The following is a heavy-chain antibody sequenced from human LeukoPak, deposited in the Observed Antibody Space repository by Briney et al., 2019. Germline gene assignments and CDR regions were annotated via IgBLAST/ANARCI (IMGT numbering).Heavy chain of an antibody. V-gene: IGHV5-51*01. J-gene: IGHJ4*02. CDR1: GYRFTSYW. CDR3: ARAPDTAMVYYFDY. D-gene: IGHD5-18*01. Sequence: GESLKISCKGSGYRFTSYWIGWVRPMPGKGLEWMGIIYPGDSDTRYSPSFQGQVTISADKSISTAYLQWSSLKASDTAMYYCARAPDTAMVYYFDYWGQGTLVTVSS. CDR2: IYPGDSDT.